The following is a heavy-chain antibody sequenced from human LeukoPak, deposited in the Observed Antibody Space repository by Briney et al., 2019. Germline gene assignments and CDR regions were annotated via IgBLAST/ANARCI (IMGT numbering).Heavy chain of an antibody. J-gene: IGHJ3*02. Sequence: SETLSLTCTVSGGSISSYYWSWIRQPPGKGLEWIGYIYNRGSTNYNPSLKSRVTISVDTSKNQFSLKLRSVTAADTAVYYCARDRPGIAVAGDAFDIWGQGTMVTVSA. V-gene: IGHV4-59*01. CDR3: ARDRPGIAVAGDAFDI. CDR1: GGSISSYY. CDR2: IYNRGST. D-gene: IGHD6-19*01.